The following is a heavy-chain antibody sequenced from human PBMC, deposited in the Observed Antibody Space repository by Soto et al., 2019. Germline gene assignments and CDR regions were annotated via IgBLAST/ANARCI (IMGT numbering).Heavy chain of an antibody. CDR2: LSGSDGRT. Sequence: EVQLLESGGALVQPGGSLRLSCAASGFTFSSSGMSWVRQAPGKGLEWISGLSGSDGRTTYADSVSGRFTISRDNSKNTLYLQMDSLRVEDTAIYYCAKDSGYDSTDWGLGTLVTVSS. D-gene: IGHD3-22*01. CDR1: GFTFSSSG. J-gene: IGHJ4*02. CDR3: AKDSGYDSTD. V-gene: IGHV3-23*01.